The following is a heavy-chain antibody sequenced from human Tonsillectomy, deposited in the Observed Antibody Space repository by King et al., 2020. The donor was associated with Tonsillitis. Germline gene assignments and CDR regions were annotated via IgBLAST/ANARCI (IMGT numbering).Heavy chain of an antibody. CDR1: GFTFSSYS. V-gene: IGHV3-48*02. CDR3: ARDRGIGGDYGWFDP. CDR2: ISSSSSTI. Sequence: VQLVESGGGLVQPGGSLRLSCAASGFTFSSYSMNWVRQAPGKGLEWVSYISSSSSTIYYANSVKGRFTISRDNAKNSLYLQMNSLRDEDTAVYYCARDRGIGGDYGWFDPWGQGTLVTVSS. D-gene: IGHD4-17*01. J-gene: IGHJ5*02.